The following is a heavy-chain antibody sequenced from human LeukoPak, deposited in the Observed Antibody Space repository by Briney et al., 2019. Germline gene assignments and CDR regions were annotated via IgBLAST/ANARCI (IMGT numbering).Heavy chain of an antibody. V-gene: IGHV3-7*01. CDR1: GFTFSSYW. D-gene: IGHD6-13*01. CDR3: ARDPGIAAAGTN. Sequence: GGSLRLSCAAPGFTFSSYWMSWVRQAPGKGLEWVANIKKDGSEKYYVDSVKGRFTITRDNAKNSLYLKMNSLRAEDRAVYYCARDPGIAAAGTNWGQGTLVTVSS. CDR2: IKKDGSEK. J-gene: IGHJ4*02.